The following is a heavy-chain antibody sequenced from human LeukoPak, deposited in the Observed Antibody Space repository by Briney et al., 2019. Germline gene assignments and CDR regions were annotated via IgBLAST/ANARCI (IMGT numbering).Heavy chain of an antibody. Sequence: ASVKVSCKDSSYTFTRYGISWVLEAPGQRLECMGWISGSNGNTNYAQKFQGRVSMTADTSTSTAYMELRSLRSDDTAVYYCARSGRGTYYYFDLWGQGTLVTVSS. CDR1: SYTFTRYG. CDR2: ISGSNGNT. V-gene: IGHV1-18*01. J-gene: IGHJ4*02. CDR3: ARSGRGTYYYFDL. D-gene: IGHD1-26*01.